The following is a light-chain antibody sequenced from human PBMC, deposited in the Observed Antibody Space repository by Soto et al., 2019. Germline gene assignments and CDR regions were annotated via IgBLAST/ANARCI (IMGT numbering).Light chain of an antibody. Sequence: EIVLTQSPGTLSLSPGERATLSCRASQSISGSYFAWYQQKPGQAPRLLVYGVSSRATDVPDRFSGSGSGTDFTLTISRLEPEDFAVYYCQQYTDSRTFGQGTKVDI. CDR1: QSISGSY. J-gene: IGKJ1*01. V-gene: IGKV3-20*01. CDR3: QQYTDSRT. CDR2: GVS.